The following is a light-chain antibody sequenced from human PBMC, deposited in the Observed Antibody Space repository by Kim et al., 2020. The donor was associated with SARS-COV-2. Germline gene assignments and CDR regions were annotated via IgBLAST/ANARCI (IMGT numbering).Light chain of an antibody. CDR3: QQYGSSFSIT. J-gene: IGKJ5*01. CDR2: DAS. CDR1: QSVSSSY. Sequence: PGERVTLSCRASQSVSSSYLAWYQQKPGQAPRLLIYDASSRATGIPDRFSGSGSGTDFTLTISRLEPEDFAVYYCQQYGSSFSITFGQGTRLEIK. V-gene: IGKV3-20*01.